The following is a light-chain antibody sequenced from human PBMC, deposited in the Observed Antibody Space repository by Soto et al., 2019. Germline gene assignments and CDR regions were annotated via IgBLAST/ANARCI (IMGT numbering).Light chain of an antibody. J-gene: IGLJ2*01. CDR2: DVS. Sequence: QSALTQPASVSGSPGQSITISCTGTSSDVVGYNYVSWYQQHPGKAPKLMIYDVSNRPSGVSNRFSGSKSGNTASLTISGFQSEDEADYYCSSYTSSSTLVVFGGGTKLTVL. CDR1: SSDVVGYNY. CDR3: SSYTSSSTLVV. V-gene: IGLV2-14*01.